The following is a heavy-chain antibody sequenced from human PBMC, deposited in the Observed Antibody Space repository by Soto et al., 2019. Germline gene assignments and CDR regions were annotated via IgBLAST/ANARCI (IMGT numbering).Heavy chain of an antibody. CDR3: ARDLGDYYDSSGYFRSWFDP. J-gene: IGHJ5*02. Sequence: ASVKVSCKASGYTFTDYYMHWVRQAPGQGLEWMGWINPNSGGTNYAQKFQGRVTMTRDTSISTAYVELSRLRSDDTAVYYCARDLGDYYDSSGYFRSWFDPWGQGTLVTVSS. CDR2: INPNSGGT. D-gene: IGHD3-22*01. CDR1: GYTFTDYY. V-gene: IGHV1-2*02.